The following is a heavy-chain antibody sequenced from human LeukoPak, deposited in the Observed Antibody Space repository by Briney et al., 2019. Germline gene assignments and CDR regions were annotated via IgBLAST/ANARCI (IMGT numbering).Heavy chain of an antibody. J-gene: IGHJ4*02. V-gene: IGHV1-69*13. Sequence: SVKVSCKASGGTFSSYAISWVRQAPGQGLEWMGGIIPIFGTANYAQKFQGRVTITADESTSTAYMELSSLRSEDTAVYYCARARGAVAVLNYFDYWGQGTLVTVSS. CDR3: ARARGAVAVLNYFDY. D-gene: IGHD6-19*01. CDR2: IIPIFGTA. CDR1: GGTFSSYA.